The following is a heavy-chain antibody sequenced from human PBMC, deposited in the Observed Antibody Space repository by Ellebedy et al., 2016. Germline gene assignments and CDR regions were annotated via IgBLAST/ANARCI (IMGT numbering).Heavy chain of an antibody. D-gene: IGHD2-21*01. V-gene: IGHV3-23*01. J-gene: IGHJ2*01. CDR2: LSGSGPKT. CDR1: GITFKTYA. Sequence: GESLKISCAASGITFKTYAMSWVRQAPGEGLEWVSTLSGSGPKTYYADSVQGRFTISRDNSKSTLYLQMNSLRAEDTAVYYCAKHETDGDYYFDLWGRGTLVTVSS. CDR3: AKHETDGDYYFDL.